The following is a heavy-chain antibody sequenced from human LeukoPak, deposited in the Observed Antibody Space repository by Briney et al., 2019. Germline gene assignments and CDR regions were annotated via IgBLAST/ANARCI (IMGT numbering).Heavy chain of an antibody. CDR2: IYTSGST. Sequence: PSQTLSLTCTVSGGSISSGSYYWSWIRQPAGTGLEWIGRIYTSGSTNYNPSLKSRVTISVDTSKNQFSLKLSSVTAADTAVYYCARDIGYFDYWGQGTLVTVSS. CDR1: GGSISSGSYY. D-gene: IGHD3-10*01. V-gene: IGHV4-61*02. CDR3: ARDIGYFDY. J-gene: IGHJ4*02.